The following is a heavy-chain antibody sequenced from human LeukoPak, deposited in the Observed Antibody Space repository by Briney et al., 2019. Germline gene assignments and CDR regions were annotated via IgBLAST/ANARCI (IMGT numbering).Heavy chain of an antibody. CDR2: ISSSSSTI. CDR1: GFTFSSYS. CDR3: ARTHHSGSYYPLSYFDY. Sequence: TGGSLRLSCAASGFTFSSYSMNWVRQAPGKGLEWVSYISSSSSTIYYADSVKGRFTISRDNAKNSLYLQMNSLRAEDTAVYYCARTHHSGSYYPLSYFDYWGQGTLVTVSS. J-gene: IGHJ4*02. D-gene: IGHD1-26*01. V-gene: IGHV3-48*01.